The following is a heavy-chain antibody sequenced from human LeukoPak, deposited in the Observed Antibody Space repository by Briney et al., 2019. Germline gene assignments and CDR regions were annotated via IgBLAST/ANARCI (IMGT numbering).Heavy chain of an antibody. V-gene: IGHV4-34*12. CDR3: ARAFYCSGASCSSAHFYYYMDV. J-gene: IGHJ6*03. CDR1: GGSFSGHY. D-gene: IGHD2-15*01. Sequence: PSETLSLTCAVYGGSFSGHYWSWIRQPPGKGLEWIGEIIHSGVTNYNPSLKSRVTISVDTSENQFSLKLTSVTAAGTAVYYCARAFYCSGASCSSAHFYYYMDVWGKGTTVTVSS. CDR2: IIHSGVT.